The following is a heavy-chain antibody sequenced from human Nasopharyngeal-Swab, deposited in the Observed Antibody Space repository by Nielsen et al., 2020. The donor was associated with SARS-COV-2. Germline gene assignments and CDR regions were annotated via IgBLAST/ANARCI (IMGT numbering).Heavy chain of an antibody. J-gene: IGHJ4*02. Sequence: SETLSLTCAVYGGSFSGHYWSWIRQPPGKGLEWIGEINHSGSTNYNPSLKSRVTISVDTSKNQFSLKLSSVTAADTAVYYCARTSSGRRFDYWGQGTLVTVSS. D-gene: IGHD6-25*01. V-gene: IGHV4-34*01. CDR3: ARTSSGRRFDY. CDR1: GGSFSGHY. CDR2: INHSGST.